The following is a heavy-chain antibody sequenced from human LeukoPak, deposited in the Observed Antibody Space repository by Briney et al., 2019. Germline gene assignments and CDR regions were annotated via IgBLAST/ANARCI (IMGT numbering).Heavy chain of an antibody. CDR3: AELGITMIGGV. V-gene: IGHV3-48*03. CDR1: GFTFSSYE. J-gene: IGHJ6*04. D-gene: IGHD3-10*02. Sequence: GGSLRLSCAASGFTFSSYEMNLVRQAPGKGLEWVSYISSSGSTIYYADSVKGRFTISRDNAKNSLYLQMNSLRAEDTAVYYCAELGITMIGGVWGKGTTVTISS. CDR2: ISSSGSTI.